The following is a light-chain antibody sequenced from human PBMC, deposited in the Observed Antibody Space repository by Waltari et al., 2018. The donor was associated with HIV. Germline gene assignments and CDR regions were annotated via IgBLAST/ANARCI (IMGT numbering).Light chain of an antibody. Sequence: EVVMTQSPATLLESPGKTANLSCRASRSVGISLAWYQQKPGRSPRLLIYGASSRASDVPPTFSGSGAGTDFSLSISSLRSDDVGIYYCQQYSTWPLTFGRGTTVEIK. V-gene: IGKV3-15*01. CDR3: QQYSTWPLT. J-gene: IGKJ1*01. CDR1: RSVGIS. CDR2: GAS.